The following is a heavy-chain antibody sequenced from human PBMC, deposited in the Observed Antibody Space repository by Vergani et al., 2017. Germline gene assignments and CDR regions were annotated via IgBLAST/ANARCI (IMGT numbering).Heavy chain of an antibody. V-gene: IGHV1-18*01. CDR2: ISAYNGNT. Sequence: QVQLVQSGAEVKKPGASVKVSCKASGYTFTSYGISWVRQAPGQGLGWMGWISAYNGNTNYAQKLQGRVTMTTDTPASTAYMELRSLRSDDAAVYYCARDCSGGSCYDYWGQGTLVTVSS. CDR3: ARDCSGGSCYDY. D-gene: IGHD2-15*01. CDR1: GYTFTSYG. J-gene: IGHJ4*02.